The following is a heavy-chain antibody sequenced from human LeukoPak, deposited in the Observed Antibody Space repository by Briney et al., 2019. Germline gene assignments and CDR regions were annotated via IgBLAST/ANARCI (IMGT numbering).Heavy chain of an antibody. V-gene: IGHV4-34*01. J-gene: IGHJ4*02. CDR1: GGSFSGYY. D-gene: IGHD3-10*01. CDR2: INHSGST. Sequence: SETLSLTCAVYGGSFSGYYWSWIRQPPGKGLEWIGEINHSGSTNYNPSLKSRVTISVDTSKNQFSLKLSSVTAADTAVYYCAKSSGGIKLWFGVPPAFDYWGQGTLVTVSS. CDR3: AKSSGGIKLWFGVPPAFDY.